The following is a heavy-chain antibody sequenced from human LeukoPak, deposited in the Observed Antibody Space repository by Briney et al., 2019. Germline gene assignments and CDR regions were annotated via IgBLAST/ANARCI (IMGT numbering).Heavy chain of an antibody. V-gene: IGHV3-64*01. J-gene: IGHJ4*02. CDR1: GFTFSSYA. CDR3: AGGTDFWSGYSFDS. Sequence: GGSLRLSCAASGFTFSSYAMHWVRQAPGKGLEYVSAISSNGGSTYYANSVKGRFTISRDNSKNTLYLQMGSLRAEDTAVYYCAGGTDFWSGYSFDSWGQGTLVTVSS. D-gene: IGHD3-3*01. CDR2: ISSNGGST.